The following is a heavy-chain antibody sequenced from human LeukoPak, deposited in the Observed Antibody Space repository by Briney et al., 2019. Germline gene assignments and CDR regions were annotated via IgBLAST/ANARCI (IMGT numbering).Heavy chain of an antibody. CDR2: IYPGDSDT. Sequence: GESLKISCKGSGYSFTTYWIGWVRQMPGKGLEWMGIIYPGDSDTRYSPSFQGQVTISADKSISTAYLQWSSLKASDTAMYYCARRFRSSSSSANFFDYWGQGTLATVSS. CDR3: ARRFRSSSSSANFFDY. J-gene: IGHJ4*02. D-gene: IGHD6-6*01. V-gene: IGHV5-51*01. CDR1: GYSFTTYW.